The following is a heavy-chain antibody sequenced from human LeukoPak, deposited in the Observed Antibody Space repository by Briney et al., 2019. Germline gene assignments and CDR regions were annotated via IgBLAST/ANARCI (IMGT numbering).Heavy chain of an antibody. CDR3: VRDGNWDY. CDR1: GFTFSSYG. J-gene: IGHJ4*02. V-gene: IGHV3-30*02. D-gene: IGHD1-1*01. CDR2: IRYDGSNK. Sequence: PGGSLRLSCAASGFTFSSYGMHWVRQAPGKGLEWVAFIRYDGSNKYYADSVKGRFTISRDNSKNTLYLQVNSLRAEDTAVYYCVRDGNWDYWGQGTLVTVSS.